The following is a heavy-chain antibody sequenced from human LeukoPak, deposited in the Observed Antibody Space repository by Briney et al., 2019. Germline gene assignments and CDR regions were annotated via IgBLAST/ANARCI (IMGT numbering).Heavy chain of an antibody. J-gene: IGHJ6*04. CDR3: ARDRASRSTFYHSYGMDV. CDR1: GFSFSTSP. D-gene: IGHD1-1*01. V-gene: IGHV3-30*15. CDR2: MSNDGSKK. Sequence: PGRSLRLSCAASGFSFSTSPMHSVRQAPGKGLEWVALMSNDGSKKYYAESVKGRFTNYRENSKNTLYLQVSSLSVDDTAVYYCARDRASRSTFYHSYGMDVWGEGTTVIVSS.